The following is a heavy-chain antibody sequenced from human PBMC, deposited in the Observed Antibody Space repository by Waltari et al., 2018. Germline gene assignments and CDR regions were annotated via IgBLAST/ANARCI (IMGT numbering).Heavy chain of an antibody. D-gene: IGHD6-19*01. CDR3: VSSGWYNYFDY. CDR1: GFTVSSNY. CDR2: IYSGGST. V-gene: IGHV3-53*01. J-gene: IGHJ4*02. Sequence: EVQLVESGGGLIQPGGSLRLSCAASGFTVSSNYMSWVRQAPGKGLEWVSGIYSGGSTYYADSVKGRFTISRDNSKNTLYLQMNSLRAEDTAVYYCVSSGWYNYFDYWGQGTLVTVSS.